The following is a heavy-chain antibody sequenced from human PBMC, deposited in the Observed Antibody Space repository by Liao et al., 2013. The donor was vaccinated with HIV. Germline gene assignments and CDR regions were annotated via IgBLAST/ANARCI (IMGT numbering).Heavy chain of an antibody. CDR3: ARGGGGFDI. V-gene: IGHV4-4*07. CDR2: ISGNGGT. Sequence: QLQLQESGPGLVKPSETLSLTCSVSRGSISSYYWSWIRQPAGKGLEWIGRISGNGGTSYNPSLARRVTLSVDTSKNQISLNVNSVSAADTAVYYCARGGGGFDIWGQGKVVIVSS. CDR1: RGSISSYY. J-gene: IGHJ3*02.